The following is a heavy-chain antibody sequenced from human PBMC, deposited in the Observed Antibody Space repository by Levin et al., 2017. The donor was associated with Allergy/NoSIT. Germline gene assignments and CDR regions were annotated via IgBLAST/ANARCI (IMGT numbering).Heavy chain of an antibody. CDR2: ISNSGTII. V-gene: IGHV3-11*01. J-gene: IGHJ4*02. Sequence: GESLKISCAASGFTFSDYYMSWIRRAPGKGLEWVSYISNSGTIIYYGDSVKRRFTISRDDAKNSLFLQMNRLRVEDTAMYYCARVTRCGGDCYFLDYWGQGALVTVSS. D-gene: IGHD2-21*02. CDR3: ARVTRCGGDCYFLDY. CDR1: GFTFSDYY.